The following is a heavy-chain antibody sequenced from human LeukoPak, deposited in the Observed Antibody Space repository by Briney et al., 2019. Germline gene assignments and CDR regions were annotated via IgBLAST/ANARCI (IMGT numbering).Heavy chain of an antibody. CDR3: AKSGYNRFDY. CDR1: GFTFSSSA. CDR2: ISGSGSGGST. D-gene: IGHD5-24*01. Sequence: PGGSLRLSCAASGFTFSSSAMSWVRQAPGKGLEWVSSISGSGSGGSTYYADSVKGRFTISRDNSKNTLYLQMNSLRAEDTAVYYCAKSGYNRFDYRGQGTLVTVSS. V-gene: IGHV3-23*01. J-gene: IGHJ4*02.